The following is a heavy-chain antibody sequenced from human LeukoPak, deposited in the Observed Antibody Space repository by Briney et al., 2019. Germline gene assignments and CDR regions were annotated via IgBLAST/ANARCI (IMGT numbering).Heavy chain of an antibody. CDR3: ARDQEWELPSPVY. V-gene: IGHV1-2*02. D-gene: IGHD1-26*01. Sequence: GASVKVSCKASGYTFTGYYMHWVRQAPGQGLEWMGWINPNSGGTNYAQKFQGRVTMTRDTSISTAYMELSRLRSDDTAVYYCARDQEWELPSPVYWGQGTLVTVSS. CDR1: GYTFTGYY. CDR2: INPNSGGT. J-gene: IGHJ4*02.